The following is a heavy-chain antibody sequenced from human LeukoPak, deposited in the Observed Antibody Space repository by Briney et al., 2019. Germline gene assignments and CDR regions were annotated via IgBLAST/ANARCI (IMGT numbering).Heavy chain of an antibody. CDR2: ISGRDGST. CDR3: ARDPYSGSYGDSYYYYMDV. V-gene: IGHV3-23*01. Sequence: PGGSLRLSCAASGFAFSSYSMNWVRQAPGKGLEWVSGISGRDGSTYYADSVKGRFTISRDNSKNTLYLQMNSLRAEDTAVYYCARDPYSGSYGDSYYYYMDVWGKGTTVTISS. CDR1: GFAFSSYS. J-gene: IGHJ6*03. D-gene: IGHD1-26*01.